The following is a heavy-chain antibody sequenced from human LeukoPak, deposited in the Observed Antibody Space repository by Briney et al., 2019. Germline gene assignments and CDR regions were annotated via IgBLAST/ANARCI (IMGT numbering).Heavy chain of an antibody. J-gene: IGHJ4*02. V-gene: IGHV3-7*01. CDR2: INEDGSAK. CDR1: GFTFSDYY. CDR3: TRSRGDGNDY. D-gene: IGHD3-10*01. Sequence: PGGSLRLSCAASGFTFSDYYMSWVRQAPGKGLEWVANINEDGSAKYYVDSVKGRFTISRDNAKRSLDLQVNSLRAEDTAVYYCTRSRGDGNDYWGQGTLVTVSS.